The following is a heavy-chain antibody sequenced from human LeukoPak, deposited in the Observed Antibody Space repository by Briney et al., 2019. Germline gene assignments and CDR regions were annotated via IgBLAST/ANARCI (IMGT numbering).Heavy chain of an antibody. CDR2: IKKDGSEK. Sequence: GGALRLSCVASGFTFSSYWMSWVRQAPGKGLEWVANIKKDGSEKYYVDSVKGRFTISRDNAKNSLYLQMNSLRAEDTAVYYCARSLGGIAAAGTHYYYYYMDVWGKGTTVTISS. CDR3: ARSLGGIAAAGTHYYYYYMDV. D-gene: IGHD6-13*01. V-gene: IGHV3-7*01. J-gene: IGHJ6*03. CDR1: GFTFSSYW.